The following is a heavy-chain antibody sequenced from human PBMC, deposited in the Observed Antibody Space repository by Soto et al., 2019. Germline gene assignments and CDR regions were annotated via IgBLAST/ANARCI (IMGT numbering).Heavy chain of an antibody. D-gene: IGHD6-13*01. CDR2: IYYSGST. V-gene: IGHV4-59*01. J-gene: IGHJ4*02. CDR1: GGSISSYY. Sequence: PSETLSLTCTVSGGSISSYYWSWIRQPPGKGLEWIGYIYYSGSTNYNPSLKSRVTISVDTSKNQFSLKLSSVTAADTAVYYCVRDGAAAGPLYYFDYWGQGTLVTVSS. CDR3: VRDGAAAGPLYYFDY.